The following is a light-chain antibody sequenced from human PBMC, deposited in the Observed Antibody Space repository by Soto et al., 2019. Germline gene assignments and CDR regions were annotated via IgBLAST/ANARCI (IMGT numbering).Light chain of an antibody. Sequence: DIQLTQSPSFLSASVGDRVTITCRASQDVSRYLAWYQQKRGKAPNLLIYDASTLRSGVPSRFSGSGSETAFTLTISSLQPADFATYYCHQLNSYVFAFGPGTKVDIK. CDR1: QDVSRY. CDR2: DAS. J-gene: IGKJ3*01. CDR3: HQLNSYVFA. V-gene: IGKV1-9*01.